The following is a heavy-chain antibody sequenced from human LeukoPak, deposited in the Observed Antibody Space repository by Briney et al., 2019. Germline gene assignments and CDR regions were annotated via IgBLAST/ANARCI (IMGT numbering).Heavy chain of an antibody. V-gene: IGHV4-59*08. CDR3: ARRISGSFSHWFDP. D-gene: IGHD1-26*01. CDR1: GGSISGYY. J-gene: IGHJ5*02. CDR2: IYNSGST. Sequence: SETLSLTCTVSGGSISGYYWSWNRQPPGKGLEWIGHIYNSGSTKYNPSLKSRVTISVDTSKNQFSLKLSSVTAADTAVYYCARRISGSFSHWFDPWGQGTLVTVSS.